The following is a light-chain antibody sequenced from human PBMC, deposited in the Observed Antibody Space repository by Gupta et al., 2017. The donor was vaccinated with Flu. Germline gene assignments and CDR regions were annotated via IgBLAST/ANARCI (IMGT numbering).Light chain of an antibody. V-gene: IGLV1-47*01. CDR2: RNN. Sequence: QSVLTQPPSASAPPGQRVTMSCSGSSSNIEGNYVFWYQQFPGTAPKIIIYRNNQRRSVVPDRFSGSKSGTSASLAISGLRAEDEAAYYCAAGDDRLDAWVFGGGTKLTVL. J-gene: IGLJ3*02. CDR1: SSNIEGNY. CDR3: AAGDDRLDAWV.